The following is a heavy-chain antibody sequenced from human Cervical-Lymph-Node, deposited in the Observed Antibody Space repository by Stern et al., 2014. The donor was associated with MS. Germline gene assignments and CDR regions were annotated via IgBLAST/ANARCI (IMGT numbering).Heavy chain of an antibody. CDR3: ARGGAYCSGGSCYYYDY. V-gene: IGHV3-11*01. CDR1: GFTFSDYY. D-gene: IGHD2-15*01. Sequence: MQLVESGGGLVKPGGSLRLSCAASGFTFSDYYMSWIRQAPGKGLEWLSFITGDGTAKDYADSVKGRFTISKDNAKNSMYLQMNSLRAEDTAVYYCARGGAYCSGGSCYYYDYWGQGTLVIVSS. J-gene: IGHJ4*02. CDR2: ITGDGTAK.